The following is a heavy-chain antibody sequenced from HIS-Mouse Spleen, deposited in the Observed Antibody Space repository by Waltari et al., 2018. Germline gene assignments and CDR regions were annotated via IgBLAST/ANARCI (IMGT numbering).Heavy chain of an antibody. CDR2: ISYDGSNK. J-gene: IGHJ5*02. CDR1: GFTFSSCA. Sequence: QVQLVESGGGVVQPGRSLRLSCAASGFTFSSCAMHWVRQAPGKGLEWVAVISYDGSNKYYADSVKGRFTISRDNSKNTLYLQMNSLRAEDTAVYYCARTLLNIAAPFDPWGQGTLVTVSS. D-gene: IGHD6-6*01. CDR3: ARTLLNIAAPFDP. V-gene: IGHV3-30*04.